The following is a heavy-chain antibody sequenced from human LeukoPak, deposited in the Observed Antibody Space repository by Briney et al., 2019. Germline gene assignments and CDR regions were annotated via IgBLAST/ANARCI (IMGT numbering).Heavy chain of an antibody. D-gene: IGHD2-2*01. J-gene: IGHJ4*02. Sequence: ASVKVSCKASGYTFTSYDINWVRQATGQGLEWMGWMNPNSGNTGYAQKFQGRVTMTRDTSTSTVYMELSSLRSDDTAVYYCARGGSSTYRTPMNYWGQGTLVTVSS. V-gene: IGHV1-8*01. CDR3: ARGGSSTYRTPMNY. CDR1: GYTFTSYD. CDR2: MNPNSGNT.